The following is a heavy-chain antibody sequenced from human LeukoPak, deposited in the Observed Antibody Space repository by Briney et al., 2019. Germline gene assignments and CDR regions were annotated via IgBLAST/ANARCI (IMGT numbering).Heavy chain of an antibody. D-gene: IGHD3-9*01. Sequence: PGGSLRLSCAASGFTFSSYGMHWVRQTPGKGLEWVAFIRYDGTNKHYADSVKGRFTISRDNSKNTLYPQMSSLRPEDTAVYYCAREDYDILTGYYRHFDYWGQGTLVTVSS. CDR2: IRYDGTNK. V-gene: IGHV3-30*02. CDR3: AREDYDILTGYYRHFDY. CDR1: GFTFSSYG. J-gene: IGHJ4*02.